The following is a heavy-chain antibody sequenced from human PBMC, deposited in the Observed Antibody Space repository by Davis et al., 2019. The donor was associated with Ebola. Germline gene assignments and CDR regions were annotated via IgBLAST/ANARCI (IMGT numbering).Heavy chain of an antibody. Sequence: GESLKISCKGSGYSFTSYWISWVRQMPGKGLEWMGRFDPSDSYTNYSPSFQGHVTISADKSISTAYLQWSSLKASDTAMYYCARDIRVETAMEKVYNHYHGMDVWGQGTTITVSS. CDR3: ARDIRVETAMEKVYNHYHGMDV. CDR1: GYSFTSYW. V-gene: IGHV5-10-1*01. D-gene: IGHD5-18*01. J-gene: IGHJ6*02. CDR2: FDPSDSYT.